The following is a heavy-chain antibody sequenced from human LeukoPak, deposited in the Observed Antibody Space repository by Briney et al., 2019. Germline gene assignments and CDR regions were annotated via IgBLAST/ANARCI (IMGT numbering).Heavy chain of an antibody. CDR1: GFTFSSYS. Sequence: GGSLRLSCAASGFTFSSYSMHWVRQAPGKGLEWVTFIRYDGSNKYYADSVKGRFTISRDNSKNTLYLQMNSLRAEDTAVYYCAKDVSFGYREPYFDYWGQGTLVTVSS. D-gene: IGHD6-13*01. CDR3: AKDVSFGYREPYFDY. V-gene: IGHV3-30*02. J-gene: IGHJ4*02. CDR2: IRYDGSNK.